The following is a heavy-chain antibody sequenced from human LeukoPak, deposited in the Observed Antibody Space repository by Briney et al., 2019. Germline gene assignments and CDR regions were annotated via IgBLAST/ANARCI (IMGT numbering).Heavy chain of an antibody. CDR3: ARGVYGGNSYAFDI. Sequence: SETLSLTCTVSGGSISSYYWSWIRQPAGKGLEWIGRIYTSGSTNYNPSLKSRVTISVDTSKNQFSLKLSSVTAADTAVYYCARGVYGGNSYAFDIWGQGTMVTVSS. CDR2: IYTSGST. V-gene: IGHV4-4*07. CDR1: GGSISSYY. D-gene: IGHD4-23*01. J-gene: IGHJ3*02.